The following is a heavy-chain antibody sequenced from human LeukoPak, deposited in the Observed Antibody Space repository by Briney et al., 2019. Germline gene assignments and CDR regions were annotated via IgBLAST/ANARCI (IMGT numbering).Heavy chain of an antibody. V-gene: IGHV3-30*01. CDR2: ISYDGSNK. CDR3: ARDIVGADGGVSNWFDP. CDR1: GFTFSSYA. D-gene: IGHD1-26*01. Sequence: GRSLRLSCAASGFTFSSYAMHWVRQAPGKGLEWVAVISYDGSNKYYADSVKGRFTISRDNSKNTLYLQMNSLRAEDTAVYYCARDIVGADGGVSNWFDPWGQGTLVTVSS. J-gene: IGHJ5*02.